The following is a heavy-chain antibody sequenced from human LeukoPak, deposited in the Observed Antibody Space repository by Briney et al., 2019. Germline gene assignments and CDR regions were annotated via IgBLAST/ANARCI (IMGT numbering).Heavy chain of an antibody. CDR1: GFTFSSYE. CDR3: ARDLRDPRLYFDD. CDR2: ISSSGNTI. V-gene: IGHV3-48*03. Sequence: GGSLRLSCAASGFTFSSYEMNWVRQAPGKRLEWVSYISSSGNTIYYADSVKGRFTISRDNAKNSLYLQMNSLRAEDTAVYYCARDLRDPRLYFDDWGQGTLVTVSS. J-gene: IGHJ4*02. D-gene: IGHD5-12*01.